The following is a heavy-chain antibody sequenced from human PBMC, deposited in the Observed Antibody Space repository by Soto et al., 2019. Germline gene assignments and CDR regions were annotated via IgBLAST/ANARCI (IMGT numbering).Heavy chain of an antibody. D-gene: IGHD3-10*01. CDR3: ARDAIDLWFGELLPYFDY. J-gene: IGHJ4*02. CDR1: GFTFSSYS. V-gene: IGHV3-48*01. CDR2: ISSSSSTI. Sequence: GGSLRLSCAASGFTFSSYSMNWVRQAPGKGLEWVSYISSSSSTIYYADSVKGRFTISRDNAKNSLYLQMNSLRAEDTAVYYCARDAIDLWFGELLPYFDYWGQGTLVTVSS.